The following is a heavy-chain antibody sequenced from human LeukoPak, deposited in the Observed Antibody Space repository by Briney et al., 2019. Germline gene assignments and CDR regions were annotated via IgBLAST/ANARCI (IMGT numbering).Heavy chain of an antibody. Sequence: NASETLSLTCTVSGGSISSSSYYWGWIRQPPGKGLEWIGSIYYSGSTYYNPSLKSRVTISVDTSKNQFSLKLSSVTAADTAVYYCARQGGGFWYFDLWGRGTLVTVSS. CDR2: IYYSGST. V-gene: IGHV4-39*01. CDR1: GGSISSSSYY. CDR3: ARQGGGFWYFDL. J-gene: IGHJ2*01. D-gene: IGHD6-25*01.